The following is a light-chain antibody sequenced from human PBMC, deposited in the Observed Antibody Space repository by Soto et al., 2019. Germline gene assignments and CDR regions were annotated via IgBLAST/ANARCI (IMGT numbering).Light chain of an antibody. CDR2: GAS. CDR1: QSIGKH. Sequence: DIQMTQSPSFLSASVGDRVTITCRASQSIGKHLNWYQQKPGKAPKFLIYGASTLQSGVPSRFTGSGSGTDFTLTVNRLQAEDFATYYCQQSYTSPTTFGQGTRLEI. CDR3: QQSYTSPTT. J-gene: IGKJ5*01. V-gene: IGKV1-39*01.